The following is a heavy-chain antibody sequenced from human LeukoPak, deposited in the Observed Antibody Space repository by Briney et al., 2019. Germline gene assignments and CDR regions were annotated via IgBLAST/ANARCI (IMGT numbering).Heavy chain of an antibody. J-gene: IGHJ4*02. Sequence: SETLSLTCTVSGASISTNNYYWGWIRQPPGQGLEYIGNIFYTGTSYYNPSLKSRLTMSVDTSKNQFSLKLSSVTAADTAVYYCASRLLYGSGSYHRDYWGQGTLVTVSS. CDR3: ASRLLYGSGSYHRDY. CDR2: IFYTGTS. V-gene: IGHV4-39*01. D-gene: IGHD3-10*01. CDR1: GASISTNNYY.